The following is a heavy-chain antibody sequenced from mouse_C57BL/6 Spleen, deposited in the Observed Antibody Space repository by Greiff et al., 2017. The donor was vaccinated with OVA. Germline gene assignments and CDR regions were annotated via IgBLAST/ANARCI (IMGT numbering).Heavy chain of an antibody. J-gene: IGHJ2*01. CDR2: IFPGSGST. Sequence: QVQLKESGPELVKPGASVKISCKASGYTFTDYYINWVKQRPGQGLEWIGWIFPGSGSTYYNEKFKGKATLTVDKSSSTAYMLLSSLTSEDSAVYFCARRDYGSSYYYFDYWGQGTTLTVSS. V-gene: IGHV1-75*01. D-gene: IGHD1-1*01. CDR1: GYTFTDYY. CDR3: ARRDYGSSYYYFDY.